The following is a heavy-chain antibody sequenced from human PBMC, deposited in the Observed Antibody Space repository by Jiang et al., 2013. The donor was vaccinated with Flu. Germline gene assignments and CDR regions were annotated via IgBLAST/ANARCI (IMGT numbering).Heavy chain of an antibody. D-gene: IGHD1-20*01. Sequence: GLVKPSETLSLTCTVSGGSVSSGSYYWSWIRQPPGKGLEWIGYIYYSGSTNYNPSLKSRVTISVDTSKNQFSLKLSSVTAADTAVYYCASSNWKYYYYGMDVWGQGTTVTVSS. V-gene: IGHV4-61*01. CDR3: ASSNWKYYYYGMDV. CDR1: GGSVSSGSYY. J-gene: IGHJ6*02. CDR2: IYYSGST.